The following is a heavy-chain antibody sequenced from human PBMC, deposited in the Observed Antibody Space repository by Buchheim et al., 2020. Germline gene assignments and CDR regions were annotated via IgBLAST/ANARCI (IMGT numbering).Heavy chain of an antibody. D-gene: IGHD6-19*01. CDR1: GYTFTSYY. V-gene: IGHV1-46*01. Sequence: QVQLVQSGTEMKKPGASVKVSCKASGYTFTSYYIHWVRQAPGQGLEWMGIINPSGGSTSYAQKFQGRVTMTRDTSTSTVYMELSSLRSEDTAVYYCASRSIAVADPGGMDVWGQGTT. CDR3: ASRSIAVADPGGMDV. J-gene: IGHJ6*02. CDR2: INPSGGST.